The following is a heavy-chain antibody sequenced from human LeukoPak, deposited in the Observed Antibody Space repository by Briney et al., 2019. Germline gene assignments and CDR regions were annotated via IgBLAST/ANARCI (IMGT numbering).Heavy chain of an antibody. J-gene: IGHJ5*02. D-gene: IGHD6-13*01. CDR3: AREKLIAAAGTRWFDP. Sequence: SETLSLTCTVSGGSISGYYWNWIRQSPEKGLEWIGYVYYTGSTNNNPSLERRVSISVDTSRNQFSLRLSSVTAADTAVYYCAREKLIAAAGTRWFDPWGQGTLVTVSS. CDR1: GGSISGYY. V-gene: IGHV4-59*01. CDR2: VYYTGST.